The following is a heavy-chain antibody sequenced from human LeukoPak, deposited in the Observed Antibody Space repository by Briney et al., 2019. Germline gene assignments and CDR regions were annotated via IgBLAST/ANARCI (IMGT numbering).Heavy chain of an antibody. Sequence: SETLSLTCTVSGGSISSSSYYWGWIRQPPGKGLEWIGSIYYSGSTYYNPSLKSRVTIFVDTSKNQFSLKLSSVTAADTAVYYCARLHSHYGDFDYWGQGTLVTVSS. CDR3: ARLHSHYGDFDY. J-gene: IGHJ4*02. CDR1: GGSISSSSYY. CDR2: IYYSGST. V-gene: IGHV4-39*01. D-gene: IGHD4-17*01.